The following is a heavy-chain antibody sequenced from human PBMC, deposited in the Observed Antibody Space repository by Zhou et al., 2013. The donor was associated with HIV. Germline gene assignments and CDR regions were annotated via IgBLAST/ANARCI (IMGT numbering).Heavy chain of an antibody. J-gene: IGHJ4*02. CDR1: GYSISSGYY. CDR2: IYHSGST. V-gene: IGHV4-38-2*01. CDR3: ARNDFWSGYYDGDY. Sequence: QVQLQESGPGLVKPSETLSLTCAVSGYSISSGYYWGWIRQPPGKGLEWIGSIYHSGSTYYNPSLKSRVSISVHTSKNQFSLKLSSVTAADTAVYYCARNDFWSGYYDGDYWGQGTLVTVSS. D-gene: IGHD3-3*01.